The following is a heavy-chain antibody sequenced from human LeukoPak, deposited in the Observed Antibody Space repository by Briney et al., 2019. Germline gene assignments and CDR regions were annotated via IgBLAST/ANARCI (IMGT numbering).Heavy chain of an antibody. CDR3: ARQDHWGYCSTY. Sequence: ASVKVSCKASGYTFTGYYMHWVRQAPGQGLEWMGLINPNSGGTNYAQKFQGRVTMTRDTSISTAYMELSRLRSDDTAVYYCARQDHWGYCSTYWGQGTLVTVSS. CDR2: INPNSGGT. V-gene: IGHV1-2*02. D-gene: IGHD2-2*01. J-gene: IGHJ4*02. CDR1: GYTFTGYY.